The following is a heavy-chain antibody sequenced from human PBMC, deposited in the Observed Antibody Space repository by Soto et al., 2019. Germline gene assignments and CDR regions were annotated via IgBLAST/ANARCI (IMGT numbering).Heavy chain of an antibody. CDR3: TTDSLFTMILVRFDF. Sequence: EVQLVESGGGLVKPGGSLTLSCAASSFTFSAAWINWVRQAPGKGLEWVGRIKSKINGGTTDFAASVKGRFAISRDDSTDMVYLQMNSLKPEDTAMYYCTTDSLFTMILVRFDFWGHGTLVTVSS. V-gene: IGHV3-15*07. D-gene: IGHD3-22*01. CDR2: IKSKINGGTT. CDR1: SFTFSAAW. J-gene: IGHJ4*01.